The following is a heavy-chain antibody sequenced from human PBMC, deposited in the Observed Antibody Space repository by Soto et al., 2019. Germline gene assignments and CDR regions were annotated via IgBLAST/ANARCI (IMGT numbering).Heavy chain of an antibody. CDR1: GGTFSSYA. CDR2: IIPIFGTA. D-gene: IGHD2-21*02. Sequence: ASVKVSCKASGGTFSSYAISWVRQAPGQGLEWMGGIIPIFGTANYAQKFQGRVTITADEPTSTAYMELSSLRSEDTAVYYCARDAATAIVGYYYCYGMDVWGQGTTVTVSS. V-gene: IGHV1-69*13. CDR3: ARDAATAIVGYYYCYGMDV. J-gene: IGHJ6*02.